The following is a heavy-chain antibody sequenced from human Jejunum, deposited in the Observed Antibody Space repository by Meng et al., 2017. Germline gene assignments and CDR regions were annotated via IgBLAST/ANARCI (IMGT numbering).Heavy chain of an antibody. Sequence: QMHLHESGPGLVKPSQTLSLTCTVSGASMSSGNYYWTWIRQHPGKGLEWIGYIYYSGSTYYNPSLQSLVTISIDMSENQFSLKLTSVTAADTAVYYCARVNWTSSYWYFDLWGRGTLVTVSS. V-gene: IGHV4-31*01. CDR2: IYYSGST. D-gene: IGHD1-1*01. CDR3: ARVNWTSSYWYFDL. CDR1: GASMSSGNYY. J-gene: IGHJ2*01.